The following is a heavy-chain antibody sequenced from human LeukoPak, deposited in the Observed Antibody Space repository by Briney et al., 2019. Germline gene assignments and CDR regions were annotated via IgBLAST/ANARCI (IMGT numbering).Heavy chain of an antibody. V-gene: IGHV3-9*01. CDR3: AKSNSPGIAVAGTFDI. CDR2: ISWNSGSI. CDR1: GFTFDDYA. J-gene: IGHJ3*02. D-gene: IGHD6-19*01. Sequence: GRSLRLSCAASGFTFDDYAMHWVRQAPGKGLGWVSGISWNSGSIGYADSVKGRFTISRDNAKNSLYLQMNSLRAEDTALYYCAKSNSPGIAVAGTFDIWGQGTMVTVSS.